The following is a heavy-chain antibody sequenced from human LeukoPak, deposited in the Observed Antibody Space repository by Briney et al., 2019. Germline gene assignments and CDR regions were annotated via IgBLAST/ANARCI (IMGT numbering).Heavy chain of an antibody. Sequence: GGSLRLSCAASGFTFSSYAMSWVRQAPGKGLEWVSAISGSGGSTYYADSVKGRFTIYRDNSKNSLYLQMSSLRAEDTAVYYCAREAYSSGWYGEFDCWGQGTLVTVSS. V-gene: IGHV3-23*01. J-gene: IGHJ4*02. CDR3: AREAYSSGWYGEFDC. CDR2: ISGSGGST. CDR1: GFTFSSYA. D-gene: IGHD6-19*01.